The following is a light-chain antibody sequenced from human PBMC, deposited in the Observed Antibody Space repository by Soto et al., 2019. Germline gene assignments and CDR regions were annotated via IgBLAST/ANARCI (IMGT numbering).Light chain of an antibody. CDR2: VAS. Sequence: IQMTQSPSSLSASVPARVTITCPATQSISRYLNWYQQKPGKAPNLLIYVASSLQSEVPSRFSGSGSGTDFTLTITSLQPEDFATYYCQQSYGTPITFGQGTRLEIK. V-gene: IGKV1-39*01. J-gene: IGKJ5*01. CDR1: QSISRY. CDR3: QQSYGTPIT.